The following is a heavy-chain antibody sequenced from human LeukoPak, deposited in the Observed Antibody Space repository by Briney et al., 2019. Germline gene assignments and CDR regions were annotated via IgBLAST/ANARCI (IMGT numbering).Heavy chain of an antibody. J-gene: IGHJ6*02. CDR3: ARRASGYPYYYGMDV. V-gene: IGHV4-59*01. D-gene: IGHD3-3*01. CDR1: GGSISSYY. CDR2: IYYSGST. Sequence: SETLSLTCTVSGGSISSYYWSWIRQTPGKGLEWIGYIYYSGSTNYNPSLKSRVTISVDTSKNQFSLKLSSVTAADTAVYYCARRASGYPYYYGMDVWGQGTTVTVSS.